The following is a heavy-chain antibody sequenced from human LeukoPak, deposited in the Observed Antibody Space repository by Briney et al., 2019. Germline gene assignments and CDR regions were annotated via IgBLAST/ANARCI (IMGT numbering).Heavy chain of an antibody. D-gene: IGHD2-15*01. CDR1: GYTFTSYG. Sequence: ASLKVSCEASGYTFTSYGVSWVRQAPGQSLEWLGWISAYNGNTYYAENFQARVTMTTDTSTSTAYMELRSLKSDDTAVYYCARDVFCSGNSCLRDAFDIWGQGTRVTVSS. CDR2: ISAYNGNT. V-gene: IGHV1-18*01. J-gene: IGHJ3*02. CDR3: ARDVFCSGNSCLRDAFDI.